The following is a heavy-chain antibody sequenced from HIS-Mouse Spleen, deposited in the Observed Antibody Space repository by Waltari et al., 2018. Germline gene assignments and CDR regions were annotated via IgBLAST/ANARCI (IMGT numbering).Heavy chain of an antibody. CDR2: IYYSGST. CDR1: GGSISSSSYY. CDR3: ARLAAAGTY. J-gene: IGHJ4*02. Sequence: QLQLQESGPGLVKPSETLSLTSTVPGGSISSSSYYWAWIRQPPGTGLEWIGSIYYSGSTYYNPSLKSRVTISVDTSKNQFSLKLSSVTAADTAVYYCARLAAAGTYWGQGTLVTVSS. D-gene: IGHD6-13*01. V-gene: IGHV4-39*07.